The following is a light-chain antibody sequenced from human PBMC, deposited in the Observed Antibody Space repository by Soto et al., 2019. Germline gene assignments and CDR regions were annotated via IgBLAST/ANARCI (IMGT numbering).Light chain of an antibody. CDR3: QQYNNWPPIP. V-gene: IGKV3-15*01. Sequence: EIVMTQSPATLSVSPGERATLSCRASQSVSSNLAWYQQKPGQAPRLLIYGASTRATGIPARFSGSGSGTDFPLTISSLHSEDFAVYSCQQYNNWPPIPFGQGTRLEIK. CDR1: QSVSSN. CDR2: GAS. J-gene: IGKJ5*01.